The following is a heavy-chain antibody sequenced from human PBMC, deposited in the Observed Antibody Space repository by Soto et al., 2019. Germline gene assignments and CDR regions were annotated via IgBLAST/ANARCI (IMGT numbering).Heavy chain of an antibody. J-gene: IGHJ4*02. CDR2: INPSGGST. Sequence: ASVKVSCKASGYTFNSYYMHWVRQAPGQGLEWMGIINPSGGSTSYAQKFQGRVTMTRDTSTSTVYMELSSLRSEETAVYYCARGGIVVVPAAMLFDYWGQGTLVTVSS. D-gene: IGHD2-2*01. V-gene: IGHV1-46*02. CDR3: ARGGIVVVPAAMLFDY. CDR1: GYTFNSYY.